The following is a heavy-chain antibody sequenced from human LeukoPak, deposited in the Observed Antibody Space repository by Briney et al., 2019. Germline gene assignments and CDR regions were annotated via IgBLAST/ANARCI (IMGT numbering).Heavy chain of an antibody. CDR1: GFTVSSNY. CDR3: AKDRGDYFDY. Sequence: TGGSLRLSCAASGFTVSSNYMSWVRQAPGKGLEWASVIYSGGSTYYADSVKGRFTISRDNSKNTLYLQMNSLRAEDTAVYYCAKDRGDYFDYWGQGTLVTVSS. J-gene: IGHJ4*02. CDR2: IYSGGST. V-gene: IGHV3-66*02. D-gene: IGHD3-22*01.